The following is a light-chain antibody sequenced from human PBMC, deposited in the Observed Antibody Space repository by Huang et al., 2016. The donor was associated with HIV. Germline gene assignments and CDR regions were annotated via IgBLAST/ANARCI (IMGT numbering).Light chain of an antibody. CDR3: QQYHEWPRT. CDR1: QGIGNS. CDR2: ETF. J-gene: IGKJ2*01. Sequence: ERVLTQSPGTLSVSPGERATLSCRTSQGIGNSLAWYQLKPGPAPRILIYETFIRASDIPARFSGVGSEIDFTLTISGLQSEDSAVYYCQQYHEWPRTFGQGTKVEIK. V-gene: IGKV3-15*01.